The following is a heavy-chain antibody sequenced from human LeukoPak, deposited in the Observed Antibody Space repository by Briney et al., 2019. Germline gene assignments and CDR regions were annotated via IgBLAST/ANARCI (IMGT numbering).Heavy chain of an antibody. V-gene: IGHV5-51*01. Sequence: GESLKISCKGSGYRFTIYWIGWVRQMPGRGLEWIGIIYPGDSDIRYSPSFQGQVNISADKSISTAYLQWSSLKASDTAMYYCVRRTTGEYYFDYWGQGTLVTVSA. CDR3: VRRTTGEYYFDY. J-gene: IGHJ4*02. CDR2: IYPGDSDI. D-gene: IGHD7-27*01. CDR1: GYRFTIYW.